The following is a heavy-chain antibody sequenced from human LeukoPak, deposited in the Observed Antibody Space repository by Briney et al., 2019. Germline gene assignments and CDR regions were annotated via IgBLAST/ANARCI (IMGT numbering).Heavy chain of an antibody. J-gene: IGHJ4*02. CDR3: ARGGVKAALDY. CDR1: GFTFSSYG. V-gene: IGHV3-33*01. Sequence: PGGSLRLSCAASGFTFSSYGMHWVRQAPGKGLEWVAVIWYDGSNKYYADSVKGRFTISRDNSKNTLYLQMNSLRAEDTALYYCARGGVKAALDYWGQGTLVTVSS. CDR2: IWYDGSNK. D-gene: IGHD6-6*01.